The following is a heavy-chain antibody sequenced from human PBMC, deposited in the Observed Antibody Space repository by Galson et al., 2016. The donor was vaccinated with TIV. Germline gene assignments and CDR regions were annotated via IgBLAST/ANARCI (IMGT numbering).Heavy chain of an antibody. CDR1: GGTFSSYV. J-gene: IGHJ6*02. V-gene: IGHV1-69*06. D-gene: IGHD1-1*01. CDR2: ILPLFRTT. CDR3: ATARNTTFDTYHYSYGMDV. Sequence: SVKVSCKASGGTFSSYVFNWVRLAPGQGLEWMGGILPLFRTTNYAQKFQARLNITADKSTNTAYMELNSLKYGDTAVYYCATARNTTFDTYHYSYGMDVWGQGTTVIVSS.